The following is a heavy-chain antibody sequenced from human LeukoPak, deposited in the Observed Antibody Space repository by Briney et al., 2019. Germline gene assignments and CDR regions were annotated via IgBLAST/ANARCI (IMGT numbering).Heavy chain of an antibody. D-gene: IGHD6-6*01. V-gene: IGHV4-34*01. CDR3: ARSPAIAAPYIYFDY. J-gene: IGHJ4*02. CDR1: GGSFSGYS. CDR2: INHSGST. Sequence: SETLSLTCAVYGGSFSGYSWSWIRQPPGKGLEWIGEINHSGSTNYNPSLKSRVTISVDTSKNQFSLKLSSVTAADTAVYYCARSPAIAAPYIYFDYWGQGTLVTVSS.